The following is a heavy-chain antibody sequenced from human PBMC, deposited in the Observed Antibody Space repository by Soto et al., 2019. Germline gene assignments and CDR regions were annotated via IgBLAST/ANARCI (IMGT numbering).Heavy chain of an antibody. CDR2: ISHDGSNK. CDR3: AKDGAPRYCSGRSCHPAGAY. J-gene: IGHJ4*02. D-gene: IGHD2-15*01. Sequence: QVQLVESGGGVVQPGRSLRLSCAGSGFTFSNYGLHWVRQTPGKGLEWVAFISHDGSNKYYADSVKGRFTISRDSSKSTLYLQMDSLRGEDTAVYYCAKDGAPRYCSGRSCHPAGAYWGQGTLVTVSS. CDR1: GFTFSNYG. V-gene: IGHV3-30*18.